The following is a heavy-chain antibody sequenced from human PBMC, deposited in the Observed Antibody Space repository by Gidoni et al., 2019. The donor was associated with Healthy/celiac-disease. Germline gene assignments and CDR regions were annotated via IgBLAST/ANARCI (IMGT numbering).Heavy chain of an antibody. CDR2: INPNSGGT. D-gene: IGHD5-12*01. Sequence: MHWVRQAPGQGLEWMGWINPNSGGTNYAQKFQGWVTMTRDTSISTAYMELSRLRSDDTAVYYCATGGYSGYDALINLSYWGQGTLVTVSS. CDR3: ATGGYSGYDALINLSY. J-gene: IGHJ4*02. V-gene: IGHV1-2*04.